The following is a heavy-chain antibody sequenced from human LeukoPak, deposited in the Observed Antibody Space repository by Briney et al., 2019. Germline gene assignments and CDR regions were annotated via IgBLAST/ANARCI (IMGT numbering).Heavy chain of an antibody. CDR1: GGSISSYY. V-gene: IGHV4-59*01. Sequence: SETLSLTCTVSGGSISSYYWSWIRQPPGKGLEWIGYIYYSGSTNYNPSLKSRVTISVDTSKNQFSLKLSSVTAADTAVYYCAGDRDLWSDYGGNSRAFDIWGQGTMVTVSS. D-gene: IGHD4-23*01. CDR3: AGDRDLWSDYGGNSRAFDI. CDR2: IYYSGST. J-gene: IGHJ3*02.